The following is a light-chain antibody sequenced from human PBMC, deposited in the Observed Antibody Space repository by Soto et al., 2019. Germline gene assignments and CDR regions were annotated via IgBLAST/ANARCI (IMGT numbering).Light chain of an antibody. J-gene: IGKJ2*01. CDR3: QQYGDSRT. CDR1: QSVSSTY. V-gene: IGKV3-20*01. Sequence: EIVLTQSPGTLSLSPGERATLSCRASQSVSSTYLAWYQQKPGQAPRLLIYGASSRATGIPDRFSSSASGTDFTLTINRLEPEDFAIYYCQQYGDSRTFGQGTKLEIK. CDR2: GAS.